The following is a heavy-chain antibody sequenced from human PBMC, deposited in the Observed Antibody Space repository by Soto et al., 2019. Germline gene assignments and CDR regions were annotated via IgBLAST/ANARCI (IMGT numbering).Heavy chain of an antibody. CDR2: ISGSGGST. Sequence: EVQLLESGGGLVQPGGSLRLSCAASGFTFSSYAMRWVRQAPGKGLEWVSAISGSGGSTYYADSVKGRFTISRDNSKSSLYLQMNSPGAEDTAVYYCAKDVGIDPIDYWGQGTLVTVSS. CDR1: GFTFSSYA. V-gene: IGHV3-23*01. CDR3: AKDVGIDPIDY. J-gene: IGHJ4*02. D-gene: IGHD1-20*01.